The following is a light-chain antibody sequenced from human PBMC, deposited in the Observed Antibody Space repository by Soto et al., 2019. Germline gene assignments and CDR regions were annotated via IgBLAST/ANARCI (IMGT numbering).Light chain of an antibody. J-gene: IGKJ4*01. V-gene: IGKV3-11*01. CDR2: DAS. CDR3: QQRSKWPRLT. CDR1: QSVTTS. Sequence: DIVLTQSPPTLSLSPGERATLSCRASQSVTTSLVWYQKQPGQAPRLLIYDASNRATGIPARFSASGSGTDFTLTISSHEPEDFAVYYCQQRSKWPRLTFGGGTTVEIK.